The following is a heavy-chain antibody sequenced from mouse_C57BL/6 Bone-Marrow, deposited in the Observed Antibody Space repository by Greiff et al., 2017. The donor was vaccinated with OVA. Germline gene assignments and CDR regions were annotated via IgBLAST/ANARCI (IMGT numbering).Heavy chain of an antibody. Sequence: LQQPGAELVKPGASVKLSCKASGYTFTSYWMQWVKQRPGQGLEWIGEIDPSDSYTNYNQKFKGKATLTVDTSSSTAYMQLSSLTSEDSAVYYCAREDDYDGYLYFDVWGTGTTVTVSS. J-gene: IGHJ1*03. V-gene: IGHV1-50*01. CDR3: AREDDYDGYLYFDV. CDR2: IDPSDSYT. CDR1: GYTFTSYW. D-gene: IGHD2-4*01.